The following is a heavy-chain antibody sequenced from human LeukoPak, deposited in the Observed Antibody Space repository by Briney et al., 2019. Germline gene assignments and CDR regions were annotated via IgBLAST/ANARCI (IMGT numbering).Heavy chain of an antibody. V-gene: IGHV1-18*01. Sequence: WASVKVSCKASRYTFTSYGISWVRQAPGQGLEWMGWISPYNGNTNYAQKLQGRVTMTTDTSTSTAYMDLRSLRSDDTAVYYCARGIAVAGRFDYWGRGTLVTVSS. CDR1: RYTFTSYG. CDR2: ISPYNGNT. CDR3: ARGIAVAGRFDY. J-gene: IGHJ4*02. D-gene: IGHD6-19*01.